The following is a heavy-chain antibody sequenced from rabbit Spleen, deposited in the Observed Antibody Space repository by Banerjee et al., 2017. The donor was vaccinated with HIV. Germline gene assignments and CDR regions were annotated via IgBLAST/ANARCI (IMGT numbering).Heavy chain of an antibody. CDR1: GIDFTNYY. J-gene: IGHJ3*01. CDR2: IYPAKGST. D-gene: IGHD4-1*01. Sequence: QEQLEESGGDLVKPEGSLTLTCTASGIDFTNYYITWVRQAPGKGLEWIGIIYPAKGSTDYASWVNGRFTISSDNAQSTVDLKMTSLTAADTATYFCARAIVPWLGLTRLDLWGQGTLVTVS. CDR3: ARAIVPWLGLTRLDL. V-gene: IGHV1S43*01.